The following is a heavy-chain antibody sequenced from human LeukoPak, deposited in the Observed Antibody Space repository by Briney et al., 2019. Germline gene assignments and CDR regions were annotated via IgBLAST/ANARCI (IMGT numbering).Heavy chain of an antibody. V-gene: IGHV1-18*01. D-gene: IGHD3-10*01. CDR3: AREGITVVRGVIIGFWYGMDV. Sequence: GASVTVSCKASGYTFTNYGISWVRQAPGQGLERMGWIRAYNGNTNYAQKVQGRVTMTTDTSTSTAYMELRSLRSDDTAVCYCAREGITVVRGVIIGFWYGMDVWGQGTTVTVSS. J-gene: IGHJ6*02. CDR2: IRAYNGNT. CDR1: GYTFTNYG.